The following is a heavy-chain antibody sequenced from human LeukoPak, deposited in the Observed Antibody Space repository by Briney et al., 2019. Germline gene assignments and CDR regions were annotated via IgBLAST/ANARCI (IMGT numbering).Heavy chain of an antibody. Sequence: GGSLRLSCAASGFTFRSYAMNWVRQAPGKGLEWVSTISGGGGSTYYADSVKGRFTISRDNSKNTLYLQVNSLRAEDTAVYYCAKGGKWDVTPFDYWGQGTLVTVSS. CDR1: GFTFRSYA. D-gene: IGHD1-26*01. J-gene: IGHJ4*02. V-gene: IGHV3-23*01. CDR2: ISGGGGST. CDR3: AKGGKWDVTPFDY.